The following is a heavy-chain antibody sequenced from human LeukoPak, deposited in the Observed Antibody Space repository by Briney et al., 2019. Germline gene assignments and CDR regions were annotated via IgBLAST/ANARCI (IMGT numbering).Heavy chain of an antibody. Sequence: SETLSHTCSVSGGSISSYYWSWIRQPPGKGLEWVGYIYYRGSPNYNPSLKSRVTISEDASKNQFSLKLTSVTAADTAVYYCARREGTWGAFDIWGQGTMVTVSS. CDR1: GGSISSYY. J-gene: IGHJ3*02. V-gene: IGHV4-59*01. CDR3: ARREGTWGAFDI. CDR2: IYYRGSP. D-gene: IGHD7-27*01.